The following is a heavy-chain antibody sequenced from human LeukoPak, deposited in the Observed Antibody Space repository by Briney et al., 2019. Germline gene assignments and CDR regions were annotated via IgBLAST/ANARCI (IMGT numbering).Heavy chain of an antibody. J-gene: IGHJ3*02. CDR3: ATLRILSGAFDI. CDR1: EYTFTGYY. D-gene: IGHD6-19*01. CDR2: IDPNTGDS. Sequence: GASVKVSCRASEYTFTGYYIHWVRQAPGQGLEWMGWIDPNTGDSNYVQKFQGRVTMTRDTSISTAYMELSRLRSDDTAVYYCATLRILSGAFDIWGQGTMVTVSS. V-gene: IGHV1-2*02.